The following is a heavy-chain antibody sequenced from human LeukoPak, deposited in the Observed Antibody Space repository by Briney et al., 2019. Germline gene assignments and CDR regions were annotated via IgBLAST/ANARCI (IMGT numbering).Heavy chain of an antibody. CDR2: INHSGST. CDR3: ARGKDIVVVPAAYYFDY. CDR1: GDSINNHDW. D-gene: IGHD2-2*01. Sequence: SETLSLICGISGDSINNHDWWSWVRQPPGKGLEWIGEINHSGSTNYNPSLKSRVTISVDTSKNQFSLKLSSVTAADTAVYYCARGKDIVVVPAAYYFDYWGQGTLVTVSS. J-gene: IGHJ4*02. V-gene: IGHV4-4*02.